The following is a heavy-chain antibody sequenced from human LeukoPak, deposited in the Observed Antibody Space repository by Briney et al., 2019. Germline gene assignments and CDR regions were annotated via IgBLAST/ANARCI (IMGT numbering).Heavy chain of an antibody. J-gene: IGHJ3*02. Sequence: PGGSLRLSCAASGFTFSRYWMHWVRQAPGKGLVWVSRINTDGSSTSYADSVKGRFTISRDNAKNSLYLQMNSLRAEDTAVYYCARVPQAMIVVVTDAFDIWGQGTMVTVSS. V-gene: IGHV3-74*01. CDR3: ARVPQAMIVVVTDAFDI. CDR2: INTDGSST. CDR1: GFTFSRYW. D-gene: IGHD3-22*01.